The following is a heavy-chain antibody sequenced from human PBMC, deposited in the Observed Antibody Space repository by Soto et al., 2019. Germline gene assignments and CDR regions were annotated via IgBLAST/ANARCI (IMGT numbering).Heavy chain of an antibody. J-gene: IGHJ2*01. CDR2: INPNSGGT. V-gene: IGHV1-2*04. D-gene: IGHD5-12*01. Sequence: QVQLVQSGAEVKKPGASVKVSCKASGYTFTGYYMHWVRQAPGQGLEWMGWINPNSGGTNYAQKFQGWVTMTRDTSISTAYMELSRLRSDDTAVYYCARVWAGGYDYWYFDLWGRGTLVTVSS. CDR3: ARVWAGGYDYWYFDL. CDR1: GYTFTGYY.